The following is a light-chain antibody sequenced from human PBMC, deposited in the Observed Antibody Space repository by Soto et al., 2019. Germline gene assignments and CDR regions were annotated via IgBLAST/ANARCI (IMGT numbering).Light chain of an antibody. Sequence: DIQMTQSPSTLSGSVGDRVTITCRASQTISSWLAWYQQKPGKAPKLLIYAASSLESGVPSRFSGSGSGTEFTLTISSLQPDDFATYYCQQYNSYSWTFGQGTKVDI. CDR2: AAS. CDR3: QQYNSYSWT. CDR1: QTISSW. V-gene: IGKV1-5*01. J-gene: IGKJ1*01.